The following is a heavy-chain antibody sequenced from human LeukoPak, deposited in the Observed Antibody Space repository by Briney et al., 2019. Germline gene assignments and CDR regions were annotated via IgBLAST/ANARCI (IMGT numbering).Heavy chain of an antibody. CDR3: ARAGSYSGSYYFDY. J-gene: IGHJ4*02. CDR1: GGSISSYY. V-gene: IGHV4-59*08. CDR2: IYYSGST. Sequence: SETLSLTCTVSGGSISSYYWSWIRQPPGKGLEWIGYIYYSGSTNYNPSLKSRVTISVDTSKNQFSLKLSSVTAADTAVYYCARAGSYSGSYYFDYWGRGTLVTVSS. D-gene: IGHD1-26*01.